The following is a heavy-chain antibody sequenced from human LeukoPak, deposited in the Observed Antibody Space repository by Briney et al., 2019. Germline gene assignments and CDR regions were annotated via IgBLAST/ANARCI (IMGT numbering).Heavy chain of an antibody. J-gene: IGHJ4*02. Sequence: GGSLRLSCAASGFTFSSYWMHWVRQAPGKGLVWVSRINSDGSSTSYADSVKGRFTISRDNAKNTLYLQMNSLRAEDTAVYYCASVGPWLSVDYWGQGTLVTVSS. CDR2: INSDGSST. D-gene: IGHD5-12*01. CDR1: GFTFSSYW. CDR3: ASVGPWLSVDY. V-gene: IGHV3-74*01.